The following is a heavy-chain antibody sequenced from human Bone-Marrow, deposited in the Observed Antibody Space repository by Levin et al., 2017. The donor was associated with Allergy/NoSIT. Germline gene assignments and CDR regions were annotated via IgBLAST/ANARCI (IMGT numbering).Heavy chain of an antibody. V-gene: IGHV3-21*01. CDR3: APVPAATYSMDF. J-gene: IGHJ4*02. Sequence: PGGSLRLSCETSGFIFSSYSMTWVRQAPGKGLEWVSSISSGSSYIYYADSVKGRFTISRDNAKNSLNLQMDTLRAEDTAVYYCAPVPAATYSMDFWGRGTLVTVSS. CDR1: GFIFSSYS. D-gene: IGHD2-2*01. CDR2: ISSGSSYI.